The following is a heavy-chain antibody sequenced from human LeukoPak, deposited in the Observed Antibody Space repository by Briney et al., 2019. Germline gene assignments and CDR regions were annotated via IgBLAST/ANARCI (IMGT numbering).Heavy chain of an antibody. V-gene: IGHV4-34*01. D-gene: IGHD2-2*01. Sequence: KPSETLSLTCAVYCGSFSGYYWSWIRQPPGKGLEWIGEINHSGSTNYNPSLKSRVTISVDTSKNQFSLKLSSVTAADTAVYYCASLPLGYCSSTSCQRDYWGQGTLVTVSS. CDR3: ASLPLGYCSSTSCQRDY. CDR2: INHSGST. J-gene: IGHJ4*02. CDR1: CGSFSGYY.